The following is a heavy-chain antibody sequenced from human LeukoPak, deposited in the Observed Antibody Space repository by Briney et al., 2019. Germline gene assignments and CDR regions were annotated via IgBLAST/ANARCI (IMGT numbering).Heavy chain of an antibody. V-gene: IGHV4-34*01. CDR3: ARGFRLTMVRGAVADAFDI. CDR1: GGSFSGYY. J-gene: IGHJ3*02. D-gene: IGHD3-10*01. CDR2: INHSGST. Sequence: SETLSLTCAAYGGSFSGYYWSWIRQPPGKGLEWIGEINHSGSTNYNPSLKSRVTISVDTSKNQFSLKLSSVTAADTAVYYCARGFRLTMVRGAVADAFDIWGQGTMVTVSS.